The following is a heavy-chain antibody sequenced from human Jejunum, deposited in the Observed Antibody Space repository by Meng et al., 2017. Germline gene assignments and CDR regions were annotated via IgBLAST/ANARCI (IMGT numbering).Heavy chain of an antibody. V-gene: IGHV4-61*08. CDR3: ARDYWGSLDY. D-gene: IGHD3-16*01. CDR1: RGSVSSPDYQ. J-gene: IGHJ4*02. Sequence: QVPVQGSGPGLVRPPETLSLTCTVSRGSVSSPDYQWGWIRQPPGKGLEWIGYAGANFQSGTNHNPSLKSRVTISLDTSKNQFSLKLTSVNAADTAVYYCARDYWGSLDYWGQGILVTVSS. CDR2: AGANFQSGT.